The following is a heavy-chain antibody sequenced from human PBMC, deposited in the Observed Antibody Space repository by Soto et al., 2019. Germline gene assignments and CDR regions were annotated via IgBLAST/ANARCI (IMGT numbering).Heavy chain of an antibody. V-gene: IGHV4-59*08. CDR2: IYYSGST. Sequence: SETLSLTCTVSGGSMSSYYWSWIRQPPGKGLEWIGYIYYSGSTYYNPSLKSRVTISVDTSKNQFSLKLSSVTAADTAVYYCARRQYYGSGTIDYWGQGTLVTVPQ. CDR3: ARRQYYGSGTIDY. CDR1: GGSMSSYY. J-gene: IGHJ4*02. D-gene: IGHD3-10*01.